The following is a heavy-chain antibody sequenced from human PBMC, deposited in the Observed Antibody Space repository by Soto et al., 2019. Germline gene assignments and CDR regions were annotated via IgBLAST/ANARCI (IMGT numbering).Heavy chain of an antibody. V-gene: IGHV1-18*04. CDR1: GYTFTSYG. CDR3: ARARGYCSSTSCSNWFDP. CDR2: ISAYNGNT. Sequence: ASVKVSCKASGYTFTSYGINWVRQAPGQGLEWMGWISAYNGNTNYAQKLQGRVTMTTDTSTSTAYMELRSLRSDDTAVYYCARARGYCSSTSCSNWFDPWGQGTLVTVSS. J-gene: IGHJ5*02. D-gene: IGHD2-2*01.